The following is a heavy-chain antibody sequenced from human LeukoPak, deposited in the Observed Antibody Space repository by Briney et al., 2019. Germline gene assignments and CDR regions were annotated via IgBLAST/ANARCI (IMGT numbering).Heavy chain of an antibody. Sequence: PSGTLSLTCTVSGDSINTRPYWWTWVRQPPGKGLEWIGEISHSGSTKYNPSLRSRVTISAAESTNQVSLTFSSVTAADTAVYFCARAPPWALDYWGPGNLATVSS. CDR1: GDSINTRPYW. V-gene: IGHV4-4*02. D-gene: IGHD7-27*01. CDR3: ARAPPWALDY. CDR2: ISHSGST. J-gene: IGHJ4*02.